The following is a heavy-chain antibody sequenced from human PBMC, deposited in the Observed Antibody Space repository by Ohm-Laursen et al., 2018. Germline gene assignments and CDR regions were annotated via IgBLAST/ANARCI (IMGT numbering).Heavy chain of an antibody. J-gene: IGHJ4*02. CDR2: IYYSGST. CDR1: GGSISSSSYY. CDR3: ATGYSSGRDFDY. Sequence: SETLSLTCTVSGGSISSSSYYWGWIRQPPGKGLEWIGSIYYSGSTYYNPSLKSRVTISVDTSKNQFSLKLGSVTAADTAVYYCATGYSSGRDFDYWGQGTLVTVSS. D-gene: IGHD6-19*01. V-gene: IGHV4-39*01.